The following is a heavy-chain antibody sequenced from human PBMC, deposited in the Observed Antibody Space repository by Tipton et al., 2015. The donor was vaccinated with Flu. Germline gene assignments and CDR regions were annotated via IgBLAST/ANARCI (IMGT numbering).Heavy chain of an antibody. CDR3: ARRDFSNYVSDPKSWFDP. D-gene: IGHD4-11*01. V-gene: IGHV4-38-2*02. Sequence: LRLSCTVSGDSISGSYYWGWIRQAPGNGLEWIGNIYHTGSTYHNPSLKSRVTMSVDTSRNHLSLRLRSVTAADTAVYFCARRDFSNYVSDPKSWFDPWGQGILVTVSP. CDR2: IYHTGST. CDR1: GDSISGSYY. J-gene: IGHJ5*02.